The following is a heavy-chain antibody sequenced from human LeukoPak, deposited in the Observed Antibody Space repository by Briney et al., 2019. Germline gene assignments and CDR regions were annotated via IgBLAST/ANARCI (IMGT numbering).Heavy chain of an antibody. CDR1: GGSVSSDSYF. V-gene: IGHV4-61*01. J-gene: IGHJ4*02. CDR3: ARGQRRLQDY. CDR2: IYYSGST. Sequence: SETLSLTCTLSGGSVSSDSYFWTWIRQPPGKGLEWIGYIYYSGSTNYNPSLKSRVTISLDTSKSQISLKLSSVTAADTAVYYCARGQRRLQDYWGQGTLVTVSS.